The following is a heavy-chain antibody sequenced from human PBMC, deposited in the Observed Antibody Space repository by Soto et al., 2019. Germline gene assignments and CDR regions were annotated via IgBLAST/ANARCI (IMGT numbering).Heavy chain of an antibody. D-gene: IGHD1-1*01. Sequence: ESGGGVVQPGRSLRLSCAASGFMFSNHGMHWVRQAPGKWLEWVAVIWSDGNNRYYADSVKGRFTISRDNSKNTVYLQMNSLRAEDTAVYYCVRGDNWNDEASDDWGQGTLVTVSS. CDR2: IWSDGNNR. V-gene: IGHV3-33*01. CDR3: VRGDNWNDEASDD. CDR1: GFMFSNHG. J-gene: IGHJ4*02.